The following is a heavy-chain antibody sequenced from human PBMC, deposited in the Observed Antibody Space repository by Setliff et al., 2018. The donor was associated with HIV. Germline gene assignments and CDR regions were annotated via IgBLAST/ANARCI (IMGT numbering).Heavy chain of an antibody. Sequence: PGGSLRLSCAASGFTFGSYSMNWVRQAPGKGLEWVSSISSSSSYIYYADSVKGRFTISRYNAKNSLYLQMNSLRAEDTAVYYCAKYYGSTTAGSFDIWGQGTMVTVSS. V-gene: IGHV3-21*01. D-gene: IGHD3-10*01. CDR1: GFTFGSYS. CDR3: AKYYGSTTAGSFDI. J-gene: IGHJ3*02. CDR2: ISSSSSYI.